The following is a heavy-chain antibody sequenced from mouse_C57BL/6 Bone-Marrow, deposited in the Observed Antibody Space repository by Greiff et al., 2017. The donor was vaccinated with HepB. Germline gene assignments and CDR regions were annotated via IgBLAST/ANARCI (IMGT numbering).Heavy chain of an antibody. CDR2: IDPANGNT. D-gene: IGHD1-1*01. J-gene: IGHJ2*01. Sequence: EVMLVESVAELVRPGASVKLSCTASGFNIKNTYMHWVKQRPEQGLEWIGRIDPANGNTKYAPKFQGKATITADTSSNTAYRKLSSLTSEDTAFYYCVIYGSSYGGDYWGQGTTLTVSS. CDR1: GFNIKNTY. CDR3: VIYGSSYGGDY. V-gene: IGHV14-3*01.